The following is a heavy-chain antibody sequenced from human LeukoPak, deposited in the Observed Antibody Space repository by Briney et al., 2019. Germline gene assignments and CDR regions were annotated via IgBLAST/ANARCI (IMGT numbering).Heavy chain of an antibody. CDR3: ARQRTVRDWFDP. J-gene: IGHJ5*02. V-gene: IGHV4-38-2*01. CDR2: IYHSGST. CDR1: GYSISSGYY. Sequence: PSETLSLTCAGSGYSISSGYYWGWIRQPPGKGLEWIGSIYHSGSTYYNPSLKSRVTISVDTSKNQFSLKLSSVTAAATAVYYCARQRTVRDWFDPWGQGTLVTVSS. D-gene: IGHD4-17*01.